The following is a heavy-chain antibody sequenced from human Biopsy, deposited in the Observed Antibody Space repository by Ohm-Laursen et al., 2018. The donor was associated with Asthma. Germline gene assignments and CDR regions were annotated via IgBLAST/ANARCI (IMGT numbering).Heavy chain of an antibody. Sequence: SVKVSCKSLGGTFNTYVIGWVRQAPGQGLEWMGGIKSVFGTTIYPQKFQDRVTINADDSTSTVYMKLSSLRSEDTAVYYCARKAGSCISRTCYSLDFWGQGTLVTVSS. D-gene: IGHD2-2*01. CDR1: GGTFNTYV. CDR3: ARKAGSCISRTCYSLDF. CDR2: IKSVFGTT. J-gene: IGHJ4*02. V-gene: IGHV1-69*13.